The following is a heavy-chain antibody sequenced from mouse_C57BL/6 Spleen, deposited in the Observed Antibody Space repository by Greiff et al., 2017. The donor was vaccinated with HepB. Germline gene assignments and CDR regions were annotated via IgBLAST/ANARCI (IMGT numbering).Heavy chain of an antibody. CDR2: IYPGDGDT. D-gene: IGHD1-1*01. CDR1: GYAFSSSW. CDR3: AKRVTTVVSRYFDV. Sequence: VQLQQSGPELVKPGASVKISCKASGYAFSSSWMNWVKQRPGKGLEWIGRIYPGDGDTNYNGKFKGKATLTADKSSITAYMQLSSLTSEDSAVYFGAKRVTTVVSRYFDVWGTGTTVTVSS. V-gene: IGHV1-82*01. J-gene: IGHJ1*03.